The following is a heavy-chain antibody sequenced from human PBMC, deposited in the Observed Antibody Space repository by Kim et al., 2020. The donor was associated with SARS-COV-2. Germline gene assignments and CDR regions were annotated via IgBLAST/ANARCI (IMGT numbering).Heavy chain of an antibody. Sequence: GGSLRLSCAASGFTFSSYGMHWVRQAPGKGLEWVADITHDGSNKYYVDSVKGRFTISRDNSKNTLYLQMNSLRAEDTAVYYCAKDAGVDTSYYYGIDVWG. D-gene: IGHD2-2*01. CDR3: AKDAGVDTSYYYGIDV. CDR1: GFTFSSYG. V-gene: IGHV3-30*18. CDR2: ITHDGSNK. J-gene: IGHJ6*01.